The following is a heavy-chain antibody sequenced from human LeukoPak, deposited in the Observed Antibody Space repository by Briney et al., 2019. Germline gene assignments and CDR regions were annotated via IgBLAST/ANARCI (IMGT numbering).Heavy chain of an antibody. CDR1: GYTFTSYG. Sequence: ASVKVSCKASGYTFTSYGISWVRQAPGEGLEWMGWISGLNGDTKYAQRIQGRVTLTTDTSTRTAYMELRSLRPDDTAVYYCARGTVSGEDYYYMDVWGKGTTVTVSS. CDR3: ARGTVSGEDYYYMDV. CDR2: ISGLNGDT. J-gene: IGHJ6*03. V-gene: IGHV1-18*01. D-gene: IGHD4-11*01.